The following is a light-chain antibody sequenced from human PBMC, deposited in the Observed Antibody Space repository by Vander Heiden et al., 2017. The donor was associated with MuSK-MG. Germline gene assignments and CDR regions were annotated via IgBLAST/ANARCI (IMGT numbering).Light chain of an antibody. CDR3: QQYGTSLFT. J-gene: IGKJ3*01. Sequence: EIVLTQSPGTLSLSPGERATLSCRASQSVTSSYLAWYQQKPGQAPRLLIYGASSRATGIPDRFSGSGSGTDFTLTISRLDPEDFAVYYSQQYGTSLFTFGPGTKVDIK. CDR2: GAS. V-gene: IGKV3-20*01. CDR1: QSVTSSY.